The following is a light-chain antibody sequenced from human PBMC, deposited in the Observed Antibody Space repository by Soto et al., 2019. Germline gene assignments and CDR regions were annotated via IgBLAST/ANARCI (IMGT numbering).Light chain of an antibody. V-gene: IGKV3-15*01. CDR1: QSVGRN. J-gene: IGKJ2*01. CDR3: QQYNKWPYT. CDR2: GTS. Sequence: EIVMTQSPVALSVSPGESAALSCRASQSVGRNFAWYQQRPGQAPRVLIYGTSTRATGVPARVSGSGSGTDFTLTISSVQSEDFAVYYCQQYNKWPYTFGQGTRLEIK.